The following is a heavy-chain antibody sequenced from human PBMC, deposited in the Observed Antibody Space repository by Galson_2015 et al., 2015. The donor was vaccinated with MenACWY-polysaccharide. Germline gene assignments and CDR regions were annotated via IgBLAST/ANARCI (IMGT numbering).Heavy chain of an antibody. CDR3: ATIGPILGYCDNGVCYKRDY. Sequence: SLRLSCAASGFTFSDYYMSWIRQAPGKGLEWVANIKQDGSEKYYVDSVKGRFTISRDNAKNSLYLQMNSLRAEDTAVYCCATIGPILGYCDNGVCYKRDYWGQGTLLTVSS. V-gene: IGHV3-7*01. CDR2: IKQDGSEK. D-gene: IGHD2-8*01. J-gene: IGHJ4*02. CDR1: GFTFSDYY.